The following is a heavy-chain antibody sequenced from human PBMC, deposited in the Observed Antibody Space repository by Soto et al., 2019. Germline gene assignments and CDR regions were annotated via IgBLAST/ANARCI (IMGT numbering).Heavy chain of an antibody. V-gene: IGHV4-30-4*01. CDR3: ARGRLSGHPTPPHGY. CDR1: GGSVSNTDSY. Sequence: KTSETLSLTCTVSGGSVSNTDSYWSWIRQAPGKGLEWVGHIYYSGTTYYNPSLKGRLTISVDTSKNQFSLTLTSVTAADTAVYFCARGRLSGHPTPPHGYWGQGTLVTVSS. CDR2: IYYSGTT. J-gene: IGHJ4*02. D-gene: IGHD2-21*02.